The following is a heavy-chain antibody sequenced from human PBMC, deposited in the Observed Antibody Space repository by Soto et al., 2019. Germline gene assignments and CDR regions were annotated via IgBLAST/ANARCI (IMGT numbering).Heavy chain of an antibody. CDR1: GGSISSSNW. CDR2: IYHSGRT. D-gene: IGHD2-21*02. CDR3: ARLRWCGGDCYPFDY. V-gene: IGHV4-4*02. J-gene: IGHJ4*02. Sequence: QVQLQESGPGLVKPSGTLSLTCAVPGGSISSSNWWSWVRQPPGKGLEWIGEIYHSGRTNYNQSLKSRVTISVDKSKNQCSLKLSSVTAADTAVYYCARLRWCGGDCYPFDYWGQGTLVTVSS.